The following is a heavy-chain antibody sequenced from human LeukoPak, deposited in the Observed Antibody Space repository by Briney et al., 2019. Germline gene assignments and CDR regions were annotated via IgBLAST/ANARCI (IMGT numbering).Heavy chain of an antibody. D-gene: IGHD1-26*01. CDR2: IGGGGGDI. CDR3: ARENPSDSSVGNAFEF. J-gene: IGHJ3*01. CDR1: GFTFRIYS. V-gene: IGHV3-21*01. Sequence: GGSLRLSCAASGFTFRIYSMTWVRQAPGKGLEWVSSIGGGGGDIFYADSVKGRFTVSRNNAKNSLYLQMNTLRAEDTAVYYCARENPSDSSVGNAFEFWGQGTMVTVSS.